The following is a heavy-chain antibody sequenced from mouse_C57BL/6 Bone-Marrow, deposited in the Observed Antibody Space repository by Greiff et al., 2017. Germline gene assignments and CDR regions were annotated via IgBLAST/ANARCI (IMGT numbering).Heavy chain of an antibody. CDR1: GFTFSSYA. J-gene: IGHJ4*01. V-gene: IGHV5-4*01. Sequence: EVQGVESGGGLVKPGGSLKLSCAASGFTFSSYAMSWVRQTPEKRLEWVATISDGGSYTYYPDNVKGRFTISRDNAKNNLYLQMSHLKSEDTAMYYCARDPYGNYPHYYAMDYWGQGTSVTVSS. CDR3: ARDPYGNYPHYYAMDY. CDR2: ISDGGSYT. D-gene: IGHD2-1*01.